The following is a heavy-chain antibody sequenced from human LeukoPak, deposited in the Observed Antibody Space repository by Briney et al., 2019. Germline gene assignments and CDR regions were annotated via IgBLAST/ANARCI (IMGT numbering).Heavy chain of an antibody. V-gene: IGHV3-21*01. D-gene: IGHD6-13*01. CDR1: GFTFSSYS. Sequence: PGGSLRLSCAASGFTFSSYSMNWVRQAPGKGLEWVSSISSSSSYIYYADSVKGRFTISRDNAKNSLYLQMNSLRAEDTAVYYCARTIAAAGKVDYWGQGTLVTVSS. J-gene: IGHJ4*02. CDR2: ISSSSSYI. CDR3: ARTIAAAGKVDY.